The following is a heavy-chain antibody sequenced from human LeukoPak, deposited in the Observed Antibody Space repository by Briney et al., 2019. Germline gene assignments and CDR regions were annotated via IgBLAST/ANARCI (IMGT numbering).Heavy chain of an antibody. CDR1: GFTFSNYE. V-gene: IGHV3-48*03. CDR3: ARDISLVRGVKWPY. J-gene: IGHJ4*02. CDR2: ISPGGSTR. D-gene: IGHD3-10*01. Sequence: GGSLRLSCAASGFTFSNYEINWVRQAPGKGLEWISYISPGGSTRYYVDSVKGRFTISRDNAKTSLFLQMNSLRAEDTAVYYCARDISLVRGVKWPYWGQGTLVTVSS.